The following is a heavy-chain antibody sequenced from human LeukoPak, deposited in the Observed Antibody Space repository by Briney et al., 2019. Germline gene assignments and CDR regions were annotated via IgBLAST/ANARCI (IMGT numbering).Heavy chain of an antibody. D-gene: IGHD1-26*01. Sequence: SETLSLTCTVSGGSISSYYWSWIRQPPGMGLEWIGCIYYSGSTNYNPSLKSRVAISVDTSKDQFSLRLTSVTAADTAVYYCARSFLGDWYFDLWGRGTLVTVSS. CDR3: ARSFLGDWYFDL. V-gene: IGHV4-59*01. CDR1: GGSISSYY. J-gene: IGHJ2*01. CDR2: IYYSGST.